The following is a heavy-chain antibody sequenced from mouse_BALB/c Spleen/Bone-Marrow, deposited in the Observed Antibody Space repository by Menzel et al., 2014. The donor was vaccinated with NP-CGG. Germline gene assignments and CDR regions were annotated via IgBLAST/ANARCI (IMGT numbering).Heavy chain of an antibody. V-gene: IGHV4-1*02. CDR2: IIPDSSTI. Sequence: EVKLVDSGGGLVQPGGSMKLPCAASGFDFSGFWMGWVRQAPGKGLEWIGEIIPDSSTINYTPSLKDRFIISRDNAKNTLYLQMGKVRSEDTALYYCARLGYYEGFAFLGEAALVTVSA. CDR1: GFDFSGFW. J-gene: IGHJ3*01. CDR3: ARLGYYEGFAF. D-gene: IGHD2-3*01.